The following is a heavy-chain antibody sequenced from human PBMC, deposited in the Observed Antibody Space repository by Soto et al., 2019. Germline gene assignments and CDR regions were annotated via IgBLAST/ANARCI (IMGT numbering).Heavy chain of an antibody. D-gene: IGHD1-26*01. Sequence: GESLKISCKGSGYSFTSYWIGWVRQMPGKGLEWMGIIYPGDSDTRYSPSFQGQVTISADKSISTAYLQWSSLKASDTAMYYCARLVGATFYYYGMDVWGQGTTVTVSS. CDR1: GYSFTSYW. CDR2: IYPGDSDT. CDR3: ARLVGATFYYYGMDV. J-gene: IGHJ6*02. V-gene: IGHV5-51*01.